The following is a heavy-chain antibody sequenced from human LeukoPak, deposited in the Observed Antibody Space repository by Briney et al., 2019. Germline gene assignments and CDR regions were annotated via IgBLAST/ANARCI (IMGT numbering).Heavy chain of an antibody. CDR1: GYTFTSYG. J-gene: IGHJ4*02. Sequence: ASVKVSCKASGYTFTSYGISWVRQAPGQGLEWMGWISAYNGNTNYAQKLQGRVTMTTDTSTSTAYMELRSLRFDDTAVYYCARDYWLTGLVVVAADWGQGTLVTVSS. D-gene: IGHD2-15*01. V-gene: IGHV1-18*01. CDR2: ISAYNGNT. CDR3: ARDYWLTGLVVVAAD.